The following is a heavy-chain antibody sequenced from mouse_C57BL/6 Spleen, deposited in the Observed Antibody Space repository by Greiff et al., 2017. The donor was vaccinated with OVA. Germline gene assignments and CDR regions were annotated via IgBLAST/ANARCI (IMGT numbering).Heavy chain of an antibody. CDR1: GFSFTSYG. Sequence: QVQLQQSGPGLVQPSQSLSITCTVSGFSFTSYGVHWVRQSPGKGLEWLGVIWSGGSTDYNAAFISRLSISKDNSKSQVFFKMNSLQADDTDIYYCASHSRRYYAMDYWGQGTSVPSPQ. D-gene: IGHD2-12*01. V-gene: IGHV2-2*01. J-gene: IGHJ4*01. CDR3: ASHSRRYYAMDY. CDR2: IWSGGST.